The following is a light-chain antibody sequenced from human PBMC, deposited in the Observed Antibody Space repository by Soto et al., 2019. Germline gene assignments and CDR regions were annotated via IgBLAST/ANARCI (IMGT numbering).Light chain of an antibody. J-gene: IGLJ3*02. V-gene: IGLV4-60*03. CDR1: SGHSSYI. CDR2: LEGSGSY. CDR3: ETWDNSTWV. Sequence: QLVLTQSSSASASLGSSVKLTCTLSSGHSSYIIAWHQQQPGKAPRYLMKLEGSGSYNKGSGVPDRFSGSSSGADRYLTISNLQSEDEADYYCETWDNSTWVFGGGTQLTVL.